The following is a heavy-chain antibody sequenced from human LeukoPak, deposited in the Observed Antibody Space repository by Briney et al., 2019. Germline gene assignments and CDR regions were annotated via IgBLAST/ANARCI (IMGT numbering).Heavy chain of an antibody. J-gene: IGHJ4*02. CDR2: ISWNSGSI. V-gene: IGHV3-9*01. D-gene: IGHD6-19*01. CDR1: GFTFDDYA. CDR3: AKDIGQWLGKYYFDY. Sequence: GRSLRLSCAASGFTFDDYAMRWVRHAPGKGLEWVSGISWNSGSIGYADSVKGRFTISRDNAKNSLYLQMNSLRAEDTALYYCAKDIGQWLGKYYFDYWGQGTLVTVSS.